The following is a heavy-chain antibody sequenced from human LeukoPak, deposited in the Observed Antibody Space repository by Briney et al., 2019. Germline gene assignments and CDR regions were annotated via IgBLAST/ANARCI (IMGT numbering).Heavy chain of an antibody. CDR1: GFTFSSYA. J-gene: IGHJ6*02. Sequence: GGSLRLSCAASGFTFSSYAMVWVRQAPGKGLEWVSAIGGCGTSTFYADSVKGRFTISRDNSKNTLYLQMNSLRAEDTAVYYCAKTSQGHPPYYCSMDVWGQGTTVTVSS. V-gene: IGHV3-23*01. CDR2: IGGCGTST. CDR3: AKTSQGHPPYYCSMDV.